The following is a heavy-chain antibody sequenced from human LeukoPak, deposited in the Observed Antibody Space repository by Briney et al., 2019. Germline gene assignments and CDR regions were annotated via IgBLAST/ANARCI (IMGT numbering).Heavy chain of an antibody. CDR2: INHSGST. V-gene: IGHV4-34*01. D-gene: IGHD2-2*01. CDR3: ARQVVVVPARPSWFDP. CDR1: GGSFSGYY. Sequence: TSETLSVTCAVYGGSFSGYYCSWIRQPPGKGLEWIGEINHSGSTNYNPSLKSRVTISVDTSKNQFSLKLSSVTAADTAVYYCARQVVVVPARPSWFDPWGQGTLVTVSS. J-gene: IGHJ5*02.